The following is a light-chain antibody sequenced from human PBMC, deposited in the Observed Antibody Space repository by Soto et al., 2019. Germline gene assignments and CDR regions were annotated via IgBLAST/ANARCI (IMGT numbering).Light chain of an antibody. CDR3: QQYNNWHRAT. CDR1: QSISSN. CDR2: RTS. Sequence: EIVMTQSPATLSVSPVERATLSCSASQSISSNLAWYQQKPAQAPRLLMFRTSSRATGFPARFSGSGSGTEFNLTISSLKSEDFGVYYCQQYNNWHRATFGGGTKVDI. V-gene: IGKV3-15*01. J-gene: IGKJ4*01.